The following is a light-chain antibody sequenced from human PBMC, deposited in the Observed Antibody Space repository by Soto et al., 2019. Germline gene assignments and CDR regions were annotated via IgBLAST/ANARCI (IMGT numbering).Light chain of an antibody. CDR3: QQYYKWPT. CDR2: GAS. J-gene: IGKJ5*01. Sequence: EIAMAPSPPTLRVSQGERAFISCRASRSVSSNLAWYQQKPGQAPCLLIYGASTRATGIPARFSGSGSGTGFTLTIISLQSEDFAVYYCQQYYKWPTFGQGTRLEIK. V-gene: IGKV3-15*01. CDR1: RSVSSN.